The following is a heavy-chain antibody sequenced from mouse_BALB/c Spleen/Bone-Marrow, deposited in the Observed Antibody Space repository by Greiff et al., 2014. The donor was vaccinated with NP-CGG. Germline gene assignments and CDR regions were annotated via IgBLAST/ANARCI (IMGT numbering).Heavy chain of an antibody. Sequence: LQESGAELVKPGASVKLSCKASGYTFTSYYMYWVKQRPGQGLEWIGEINPTNGGTNFNEKFKSKATLTVDKSSSTAYMQLSSLTSEDSAVYYCTRSNYGYWYFDVWGAGTTVTVSS. CDR1: GYTFTSYY. D-gene: IGHD1-1*01. CDR2: INPTNGGT. J-gene: IGHJ1*01. V-gene: IGHV1S81*02. CDR3: TRSNYGYWYFDV.